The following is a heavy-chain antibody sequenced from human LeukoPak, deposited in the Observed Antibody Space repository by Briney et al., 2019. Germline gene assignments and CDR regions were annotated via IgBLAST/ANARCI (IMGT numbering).Heavy chain of an antibody. CDR3: ARSGKRANYYDSSGYYYAFDY. V-gene: IGHV4-59*01. Sequence: PSETLSLTCTVSGGSISSYYWSWIRQPPGKGLEWIGSIYYSGSTNYNPSLKSRVTISVDTSKNQFSLKLSSVTAADTAVYYCARSGKRANYYDSSGYYYAFDYWGQGTLVSVSS. J-gene: IGHJ4*02. CDR2: IYYSGST. CDR1: GGSISSYY. D-gene: IGHD3-22*01.